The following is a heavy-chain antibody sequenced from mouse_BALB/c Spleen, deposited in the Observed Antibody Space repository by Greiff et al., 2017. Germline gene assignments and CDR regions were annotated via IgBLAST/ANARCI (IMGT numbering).Heavy chain of an antibody. D-gene: IGHD2-14*01. J-gene: IGHJ4*01. V-gene: IGHV3-2*02. CDR2: ISYSGST. CDR1: GYSITSDYA. CDR3: ARYYRCYYAMDY. Sequence: EVMLVESGPGLVKPSQSLSLTCTATGYSITSDYAWNWIRQFPGNKLEWMDYISYSGSTSYNPSVKSRIPITRDTSKNQFFLQLNSVTTEDTATYYCARYYRCYYAMDYWGQGTSVTVSS.